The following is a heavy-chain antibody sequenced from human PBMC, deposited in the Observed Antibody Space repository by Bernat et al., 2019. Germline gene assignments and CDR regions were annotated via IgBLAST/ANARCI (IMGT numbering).Heavy chain of an antibody. CDR1: GFTFSSYS. V-gene: IGHV3-48*02. J-gene: IGHJ4*02. D-gene: IGHD3-10*01. Sequence: EVQLVESGGGLVQPGGSLRLSCAASGFTFSSYSMNWVRQAPGKGLEWVSYISSSSSSTIYYAESVKGRFTISRDNAKNSLYLQMNSLRDEDTAVYYCARHPRVSLWFGELGLDYWGQGTLVTVSS. CDR3: ARHPRVSLWFGELGLDY. CDR2: ISSSSSSTI.